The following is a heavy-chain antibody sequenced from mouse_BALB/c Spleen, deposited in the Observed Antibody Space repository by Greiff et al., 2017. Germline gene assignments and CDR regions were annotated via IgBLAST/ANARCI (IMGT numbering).Heavy chain of an antibody. CDR1: GYTFTSYW. J-gene: IGHJ4*01. CDR3: ARREDGNYLYYAMDY. Sequence: VQLQQPGAELVKPGASVKLSCKASGYTFTSYWMHWVKQRPGQGLEWIGEINPSNGRTNYNEKFKSKATLTVDKSSSTAYMQLSSLTSEDSAVYYCARREDGNYLYYAMDYWGQGTSVTVSS. CDR2: INPSNGRT. V-gene: IGHV1S81*02. D-gene: IGHD2-1*01.